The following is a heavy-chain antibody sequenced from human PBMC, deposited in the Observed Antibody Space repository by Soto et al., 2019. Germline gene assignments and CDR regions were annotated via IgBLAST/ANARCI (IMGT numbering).Heavy chain of an antibody. J-gene: IGHJ6*02. Sequence: GSLRVSCVASGFSFSNYPMVWVRQAPGKRLEVFLSISGSGDKTYYKDSVRGRFNISRDNSRNRVDLQMKSLRTEDTAVYYCAKILSPVTSYYYGMDAWGQGTTVTVSS. V-gene: IGHV3-23*01. CDR3: AKILSPVTSYYYGMDA. CDR1: GFSFSNYP. CDR2: ISGSGDKT. D-gene: IGHD2-21*02.